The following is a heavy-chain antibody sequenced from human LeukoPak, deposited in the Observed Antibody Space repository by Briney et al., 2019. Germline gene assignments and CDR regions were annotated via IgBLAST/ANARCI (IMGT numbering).Heavy chain of an antibody. J-gene: IGHJ4*02. D-gene: IGHD3-10*01. CDR1: GFTFDDYC. CDR2: INWNGGTT. Sequence: GGSLRLSCAACGFTFDDYCLPWVRQAPGRGLEGVSGINWNGGTTGYADSVRGRFNMSRDNAKNSLFLQMNSLRAEGTALYYCARAHYYGSGSCDYWGQGTLVTVSS. CDR3: ARAHYYGSGSCDY. V-gene: IGHV3-20*04.